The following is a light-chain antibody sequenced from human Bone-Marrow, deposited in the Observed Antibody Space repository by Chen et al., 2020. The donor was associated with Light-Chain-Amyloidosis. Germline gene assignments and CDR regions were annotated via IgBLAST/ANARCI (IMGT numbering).Light chain of an antibody. Sequence: EIVLTQSPGTLSLSPGERATLSCRASQSVSSSYLAWYQQKPGQAPRLLIYGASRRATGIPDRFSGSGSGTHFTLTISRLEPEDFAVYYCQQYGSSPRYTFGQGTKLEIK. CDR3: QQYGSSPRYT. J-gene: IGKJ2*01. CDR2: GAS. CDR1: QSVSSSY. V-gene: IGKV3-20*01.